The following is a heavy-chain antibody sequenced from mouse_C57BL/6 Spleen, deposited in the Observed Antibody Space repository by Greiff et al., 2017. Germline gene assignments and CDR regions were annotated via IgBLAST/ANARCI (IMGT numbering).Heavy chain of an antibody. D-gene: IGHD1-1*02. V-gene: IGHV1-69*01. CDR2: IDPSDSYT. CDR1: GYTFTSYW. Sequence: QVQLQQPGAELVMPGASVKLSCKASGYTFTSYWMHWVKQRPGQGLEWIGEIDPSDSYTNYNQKFKGKSTLTVDKSSSTAYMQLSSLTSEDSAVYYGARWGVGAVGDYFDYWGQGTTLTVSS. J-gene: IGHJ2*01. CDR3: ARWGVGAVGDYFDY.